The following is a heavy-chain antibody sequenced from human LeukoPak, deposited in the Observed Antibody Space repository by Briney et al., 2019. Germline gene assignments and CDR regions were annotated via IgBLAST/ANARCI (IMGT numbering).Heavy chain of an antibody. V-gene: IGHV1-3*01. J-gene: IGHJ4*02. D-gene: IGHD2-8*01. CDR2: XNAGNGNT. CDR3: ARLKYCTNGVCYAGFDY. Sequence: RQXXGXRLEXMGXXNAGNGNTKYSQKFQGRVTITRDTSADTAYMELSSLRSEDTAVYYCARLKYCTNGVCYAGFDYWGQGTLVTVSS.